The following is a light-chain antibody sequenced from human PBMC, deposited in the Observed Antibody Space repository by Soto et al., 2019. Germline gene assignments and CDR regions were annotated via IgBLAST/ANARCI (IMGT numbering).Light chain of an antibody. CDR1: SSNIGAGYN. CDR3: QSFDSSLSASV. V-gene: IGLV1-40*01. J-gene: IGLJ2*01. CDR2: GNN. Sequence: QSVLTQPPSVSGAPGQRVTISCTGSSSNIGAGYNVHWYQQLPGTAPKLLIYGNNNRPSGVPDRFSGSKSGTSASLVTTGLQAEDEADYYCQSFDSSLSASVFGGGTKVTVL.